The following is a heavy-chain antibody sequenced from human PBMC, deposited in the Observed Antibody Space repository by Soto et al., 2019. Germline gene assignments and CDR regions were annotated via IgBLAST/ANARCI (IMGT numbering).Heavy chain of an antibody. J-gene: IGHJ4*02. CDR3: ARRGSGSYSDY. Sequence: QLQLQESGPGLVKPSETLSLTCTVSGGSISSSSYYWGWIRQPPGKGLEWIGRIYYSGSTYYTPSLKSRVTISVNTSKNQFSLKLSSVTAADTAVYYCARRGSGSYSDYWGQGTLVTVSS. CDR1: GGSISSSSYY. CDR2: IYYSGST. D-gene: IGHD3-10*01. V-gene: IGHV4-39*01.